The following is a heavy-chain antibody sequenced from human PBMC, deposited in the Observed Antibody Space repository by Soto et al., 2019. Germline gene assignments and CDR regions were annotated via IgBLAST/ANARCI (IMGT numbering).Heavy chain of an antibody. V-gene: IGHV1-18*01. Sequence: ASVKVSCKASGYTFTSYGISWVRQAPGQGLEWMGWISAYNGNTNYAQKLQGRVTMTTDTSTSTAYMELRSLRSDDTAVYYCARAIVVVPAPTPPVWFDPWGQGTLVTVSS. CDR1: GYTFTSYG. CDR2: ISAYNGNT. J-gene: IGHJ5*02. CDR3: ARAIVVVPAPTPPVWFDP. D-gene: IGHD2-2*01.